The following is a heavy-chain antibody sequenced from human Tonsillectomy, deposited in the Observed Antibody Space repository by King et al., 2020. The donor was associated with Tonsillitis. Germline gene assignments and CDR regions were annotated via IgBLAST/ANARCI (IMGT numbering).Heavy chain of an antibody. Sequence: VQLVESGAEVKKPGESLKISCKGSGYSFTSYWIGWVRQMPGKGLEWRGIIYPGDSDTRYSPSFQGQVTISADKSISTAYLQWSSLKASDTAMYYCARPRHCGGDCYSHYYFDYWGQGTLVTVSS. D-gene: IGHD2-21*02. V-gene: IGHV5-51*01. CDR2: IYPGDSDT. CDR1: GYSFTSYW. CDR3: ARPRHCGGDCYSHYYFDY. J-gene: IGHJ4*02.